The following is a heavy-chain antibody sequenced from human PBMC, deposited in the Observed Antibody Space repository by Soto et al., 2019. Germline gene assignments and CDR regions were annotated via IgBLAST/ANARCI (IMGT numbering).Heavy chain of an antibody. Sequence: QVQMVQSGAEVKKPGVSVKISCKASGYTFTNYYIHWVRQAPGQGLEWKGIVNPSGYTSTLAQKLQGRLSMTSNTTTSTVYMEMGSLTSEDTAVYYCARDLHGAFGTLVYWGQGTLVTVSS. D-gene: IGHD1-7*01. CDR1: GYTFTNYY. CDR2: VNPSGYTS. CDR3: ARDLHGAFGTLVY. J-gene: IGHJ4*02. V-gene: IGHV1-46*04.